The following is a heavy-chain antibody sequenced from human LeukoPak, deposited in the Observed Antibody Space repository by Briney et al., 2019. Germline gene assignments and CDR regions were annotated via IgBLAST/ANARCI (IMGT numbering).Heavy chain of an antibody. CDR2: IYYSGST. Sequence: GSLRLSCAASGFTFSSYEMNWIRQPPGKGLEWIGYIYYSGSTNYNPAPKSRVTISVDTSKNQFSLKLSSVTAADTAVYYCARDSSSWSTGWFDPWGQGTLVTVSS. J-gene: IGHJ5*02. D-gene: IGHD6-13*01. CDR1: GFTFSSYE. CDR3: ARDSSSWSTGWFDP. V-gene: IGHV4-59*01.